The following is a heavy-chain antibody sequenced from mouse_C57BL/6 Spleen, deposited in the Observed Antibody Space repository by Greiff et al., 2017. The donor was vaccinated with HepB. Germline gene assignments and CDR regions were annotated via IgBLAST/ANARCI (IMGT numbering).Heavy chain of an antibody. CDR2: ISSGSSTI. D-gene: IGHD2-4*01. J-gene: IGHJ3*01. CDR3: ARPYDYDWAWFAY. CDR1: GFTFSDYG. Sequence: EVHLVESGGGLVKPGGSLKLSCAASGFTFSDYGMHWVRQAPEKGLEWVAYISSGSSTIYYADTVKGRFTISRDNAKNTLFLQMTSLRSEDTAMYYCARPYDYDWAWFAYWGQGTLVTVSA. V-gene: IGHV5-17*01.